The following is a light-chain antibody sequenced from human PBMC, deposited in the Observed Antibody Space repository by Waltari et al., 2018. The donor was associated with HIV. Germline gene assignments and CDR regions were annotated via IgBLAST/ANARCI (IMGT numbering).Light chain of an antibody. CDR1: QRVSSY. J-gene: IGKJ1*01. Sequence: EIVLTQSPATLSLSPGERATLSCRASQRVSSYLAWYQQKPGQAPRLLIYDASNRATGIPARCRGSGSGTDFTLTIRSLEPEDFAVYYCQQRSNWPWTFGQGTKVEIK. V-gene: IGKV3-11*01. CDR3: QQRSNWPWT. CDR2: DAS.